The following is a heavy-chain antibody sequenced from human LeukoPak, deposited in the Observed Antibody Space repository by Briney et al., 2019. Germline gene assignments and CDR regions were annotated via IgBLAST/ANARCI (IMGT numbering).Heavy chain of an antibody. Sequence: GGSLRLSCAASGFTFSNYAMSWVRQTPGKGLEWVSAISDSGDSTYYADSVKGRFTISRDNAKNSLYLQMNNLRPEDTAVYYCAKSGKILGYWGQGTLVTVSS. CDR2: ISDSGDST. CDR1: GFTFSNYA. V-gene: IGHV3-23*01. D-gene: IGHD2-2*03. J-gene: IGHJ4*02. CDR3: AKSGKILGY.